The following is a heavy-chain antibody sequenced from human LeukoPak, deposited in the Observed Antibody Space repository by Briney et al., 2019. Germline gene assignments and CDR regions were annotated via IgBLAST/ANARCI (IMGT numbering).Heavy chain of an antibody. D-gene: IGHD2-15*01. CDR1: GFTFSSYW. V-gene: IGHV3-74*01. CDR2: INSDGSTT. J-gene: IGHJ4*02. CDR3: ARGRYCSGGSCYVY. Sequence: GVSLRLSCATSGFTFSSYWMHWVRQAPGKGLVWVSCINSDGSTTNYADSVKGRFTISRDNAKNTLYLQMDSLRAEDTAVYYCARGRYCSGGSCYVYWGQGTLVTVSS.